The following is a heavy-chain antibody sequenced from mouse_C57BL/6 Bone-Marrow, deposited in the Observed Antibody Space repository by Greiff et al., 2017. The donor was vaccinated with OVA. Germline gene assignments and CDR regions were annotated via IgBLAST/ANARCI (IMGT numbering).Heavy chain of an antibody. V-gene: IGHV14-4*01. J-gene: IGHJ3*01. CDR2: IDPENGDT. CDR3: TDHDPAWFAY. CDR1: GFNIKDDY. Sequence: VQLKESGAELVRPGASVKLSCTASGFNIKDDYMHWVKQRPEQGLEWIGWIDPENGDTEYASKFQGKATITADTSSNTAYLQLSSLTSEDTAVYYCTDHDPAWFAYWGQGTLVTVSA.